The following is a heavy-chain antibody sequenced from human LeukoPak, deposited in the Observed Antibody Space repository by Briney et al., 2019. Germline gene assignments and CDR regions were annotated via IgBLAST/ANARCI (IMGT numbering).Heavy chain of an antibody. CDR1: ADSFASYY. V-gene: IGHV4-59*08. CDR3: ARAMSIAARLQTIFDY. D-gene: IGHD6-6*01. Sequence: SETLSLTCSVSADSFASYYWSWIRQPPGKELEWIGFVDYTGNTNYKPSLKSRVTISVDTSKNQFSLNLTSVTAADTAVYYCARAMSIAARLQTIFDYWGQGTLVTVSS. J-gene: IGHJ4*02. CDR2: VDYTGNT.